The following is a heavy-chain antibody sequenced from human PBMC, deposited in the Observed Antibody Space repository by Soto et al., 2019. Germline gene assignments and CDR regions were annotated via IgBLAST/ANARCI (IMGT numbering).Heavy chain of an antibody. Sequence: SETLSLTCTVSGGSISSSSYYWGWIRQPPGKGLEWIGNIYYSGSTYYNPSLKSRVTISVDTSKNQFSLKLSSVTAAATAVYYCARAVPRGSFYYYYGMDVWGQGTTVTVSS. CDR2: IYYSGST. J-gene: IGHJ6*02. D-gene: IGHD1-26*01. CDR3: ARAVPRGSFYYYYGMDV. V-gene: IGHV4-39*07. CDR1: GGSISSSSYY.